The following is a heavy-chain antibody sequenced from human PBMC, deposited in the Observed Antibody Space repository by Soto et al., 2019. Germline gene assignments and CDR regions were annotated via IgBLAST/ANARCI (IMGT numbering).Heavy chain of an antibody. J-gene: IGHJ4*02. D-gene: IGHD3-22*01. Sequence: EVQLVESGGGLVQPGGSLRPSCAASGFTFSSYAMYCVRQAAGKGLEYVSALSSYGGSTYYASSVKGRLSISRDNSRNTLYLQMGSLRAEDMAVYYCARDPDSSGYYYFDYWRQRTLVTVSS. CDR1: GFTFSSYA. CDR3: ARDPDSSGYYYFDY. CDR2: LSSYGGST. V-gene: IGHV3-64*01.